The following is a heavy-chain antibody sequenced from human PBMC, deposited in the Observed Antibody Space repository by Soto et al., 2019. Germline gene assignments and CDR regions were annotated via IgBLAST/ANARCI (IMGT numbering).Heavy chain of an antibody. Sequence: GGSLRLSCAASGFTFSSYWMSWVRQAPGKGLEWVANIKQDGSEKYYVDSVKGRFTISRDNAKNSLYLQMNSLRAGDTAVYYCARDNYYDSSGHRNWGQGTLVTVSS. V-gene: IGHV3-7*01. CDR3: ARDNYYDSSGHRN. CDR1: GFTFSSYW. J-gene: IGHJ4*02. CDR2: IKQDGSEK. D-gene: IGHD3-22*01.